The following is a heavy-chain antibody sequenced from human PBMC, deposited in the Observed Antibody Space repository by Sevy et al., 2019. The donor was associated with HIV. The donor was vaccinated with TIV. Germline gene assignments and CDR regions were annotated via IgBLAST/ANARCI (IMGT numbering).Heavy chain of an antibody. CDR3: ARVVGYSYGSMTYYYGMDV. CDR2: IKQDGSEK. J-gene: IGHJ6*02. Sequence: GGSLRLSCAASGFTFSSYWMSWVRQAPGKGLEWVANIKQDGSEKYYVDSVKGRFTISRDNAKNSLYLQMNSLRAEDTAVYYCARVVGYSYGSMTYYYGMDVWGQGTTVTVSS. CDR1: GFTFSSYW. D-gene: IGHD5-18*01. V-gene: IGHV3-7*01.